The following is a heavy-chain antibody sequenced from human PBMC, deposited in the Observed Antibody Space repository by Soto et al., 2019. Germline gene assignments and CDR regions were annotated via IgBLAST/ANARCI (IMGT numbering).Heavy chain of an antibody. J-gene: IGHJ6*02. CDR3: ARFIMVGGWFDPNYYHGMDV. CDR2: ISGYNGNT. V-gene: IGHV1-18*01. Sequence: QVQLVQSGAEVKKPGASVTVSCKTSGYTFSNYGINWVRQAPGQGLEWMGWISGYNGNTNYAQIVQGRVTMTTDTSTGTVYMELRSLKSDDTAIYYCARFIMVGGWFDPNYYHGMDVWDQGTTVTVSS. CDR1: GYTFSNYG. D-gene: IGHD6-19*01.